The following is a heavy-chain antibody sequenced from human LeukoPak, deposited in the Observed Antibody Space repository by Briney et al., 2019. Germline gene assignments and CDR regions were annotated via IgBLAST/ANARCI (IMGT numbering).Heavy chain of an antibody. D-gene: IGHD6-6*01. CDR3: ARDRVLGFQH. J-gene: IGHJ1*01. CDR2: ISSSGSYI. Sequence: GGSLRLSCAASGFTFSSYSMNWVRQAPGKGLEWVSSISSSGSYIYYADSVKGRFTISRDNAKNSLYLQMNSLRAEDTAVYYCARDRVLGFQHWGQGTLVTVSS. CDR1: GFTFSSYS. V-gene: IGHV3-21*01.